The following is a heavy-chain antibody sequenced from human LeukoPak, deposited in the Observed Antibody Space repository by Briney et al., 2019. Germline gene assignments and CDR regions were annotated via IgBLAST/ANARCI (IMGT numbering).Heavy chain of an antibody. D-gene: IGHD6-19*01. J-gene: IGHJ5*02. V-gene: IGHV3-74*01. CDR1: GFTFSGYW. Sequence: PGGSLRLSCAASGFTFSGYWMHWVRQAPGKGLVGVSRINTDGSSTSYADSVKGRFTISRDNAKNTLYLQMNSLRAEDTAVYYCARAAGYSSDWYWFDPWGQGTLVTVSS. CDR2: INTDGSST. CDR3: ARAAGYSSDWYWFDP.